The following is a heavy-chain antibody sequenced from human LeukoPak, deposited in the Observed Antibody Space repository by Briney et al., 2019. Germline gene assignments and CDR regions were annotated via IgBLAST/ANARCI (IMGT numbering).Heavy chain of an antibody. CDR2: ISSSSSYI. D-gene: IGHD4-17*01. CDR1: GFTFSSYS. CDR3: SKKGQNEDYGKPD. Sequence: GGSLRLSCAASGFTFSSYSMNWVRQAPGKGLEWVSSISSSSSYIYYADSVKGRFTISRDNAKNSLYLQMNSLRAEDTAVYYCSKKGQNEDYGKPDWGQGTLVTVSS. J-gene: IGHJ4*02. V-gene: IGHV3-21*04.